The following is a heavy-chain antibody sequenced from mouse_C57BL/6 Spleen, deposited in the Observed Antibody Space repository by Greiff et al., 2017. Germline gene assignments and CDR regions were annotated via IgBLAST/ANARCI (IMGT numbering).Heavy chain of an antibody. CDR1: GYTFTSYW. V-gene: IGHV1-74*01. D-gene: IGHD2-4*01. CDR2: IHPSDSDT. CDR3: ARDYDRGDAMDY. J-gene: IGHJ4*01. Sequence: QVQLQQPGAELVKPGASVKVSCKASGYTFTSYWMHWVKQRPGQGLEWIGRIHPSDSDTNYNQKFKGKASLTVDKSSSTAYMQLSSLTSEDSAVYYCARDYDRGDAMDYWGQGTSVTVSS.